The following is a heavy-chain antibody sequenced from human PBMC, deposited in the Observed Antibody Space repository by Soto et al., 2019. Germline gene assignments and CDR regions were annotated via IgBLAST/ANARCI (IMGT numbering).Heavy chain of an antibody. CDR2: IVVGSGNT. D-gene: IGHD2-21*02. CDR1: GFTFTSSA. V-gene: IGHV1-58*01. J-gene: IGHJ5*02. Sequence: SVKVSCKASGFTFTSSAVQWVRQARGQRLEWIGWIVVGSGNTNYAQKFQERVTITRDMSTSTAYMELSSLRSEDTAVYYCAAGSLAYCGGDCLNWFDPWGQGTLVTVSS. CDR3: AAGSLAYCGGDCLNWFDP.